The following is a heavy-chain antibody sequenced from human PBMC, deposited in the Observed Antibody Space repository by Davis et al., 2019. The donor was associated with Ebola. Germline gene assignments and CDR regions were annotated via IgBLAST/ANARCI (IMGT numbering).Heavy chain of an antibody. V-gene: IGHV1-2*04. Sequence: ASVQVSCKASGYTFSGYYMHWVRQAPGQGLEWMGWINPNSGGTKYAQKFQGWVTMTRDTSISTAYMELSRLRSDDTAVYYCGRGTRSSWYEWFDPWGQGTLVTVSS. CDR2: INPNSGGT. J-gene: IGHJ5*02. CDR3: GRGTRSSWYEWFDP. D-gene: IGHD6-13*01. CDR1: GYTFSGYY.